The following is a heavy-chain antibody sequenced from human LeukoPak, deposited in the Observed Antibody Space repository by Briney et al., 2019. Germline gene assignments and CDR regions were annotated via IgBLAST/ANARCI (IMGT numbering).Heavy chain of an antibody. CDR3: TRDRGYTFDY. CDR1: GFAFNTYW. D-gene: IGHD3-22*01. Sequence: GGSQRLSCAASGFAFNTYWMHWVRQAPGKGLVWVSRIKSDGSDTTYTDSVKGRFTISRDNAKNTLYLQMNSLSAEDTAMYFSTRDRGYTFDYWGQGTLVTVSS. V-gene: IGHV3-74*01. J-gene: IGHJ4*02. CDR2: IKSDGSDT.